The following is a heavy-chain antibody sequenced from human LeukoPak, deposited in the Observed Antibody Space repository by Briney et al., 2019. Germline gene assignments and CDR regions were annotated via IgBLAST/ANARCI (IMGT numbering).Heavy chain of an antibody. J-gene: IGHJ3*02. CDR1: GFTFNNYG. CDR3: ARGRFGELSVATFDI. V-gene: IGHV3-33*01. D-gene: IGHD3-10*01. Sequence: TGGSLRLSCGASGFTFNNYGMHWVRQAPGKGLEWVALIWYDGTNKYYGDSVKGRFTISRDNSKNTLYLQMNSLRAEDTAVYYCARGRFGELSVATFDIWGQGTMVTVSS. CDR2: IWYDGTNK.